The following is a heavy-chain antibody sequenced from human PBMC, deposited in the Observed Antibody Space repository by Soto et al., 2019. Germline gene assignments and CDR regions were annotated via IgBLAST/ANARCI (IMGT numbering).Heavy chain of an antibody. Sequence: GGSLRLSCAASGFTFSSYSMNWVRQAPGKGLEWVSSISSGGSTYYADSVKGRFTISRDNSKNTLYLQMNSLRAEDTAVYYCAKDWQQLAPVDYWGQGTLVTVSS. V-gene: IGHV3-23*01. CDR3: AKDWQQLAPVDY. D-gene: IGHD6-13*01. CDR2: ISSGGST. J-gene: IGHJ4*02. CDR1: GFTFSSYS.